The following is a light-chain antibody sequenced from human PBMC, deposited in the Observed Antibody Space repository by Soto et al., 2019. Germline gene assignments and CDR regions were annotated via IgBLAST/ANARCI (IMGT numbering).Light chain of an antibody. J-gene: IGLJ3*02. CDR2: EVR. V-gene: IGLV2-14*01. CDR3: CSYTSSSIRV. CDR1: SSDVGGYNH. Sequence: QSALTQHASVSGSPGQSISISCTGTSSDVGGYNHVSWYQQHPDKAHKLIIYEVRNRPSGVSNRLSGSKSGNTASLTISGLQADDEADYYCCSYTSSSIRVFGGGTKLTVL.